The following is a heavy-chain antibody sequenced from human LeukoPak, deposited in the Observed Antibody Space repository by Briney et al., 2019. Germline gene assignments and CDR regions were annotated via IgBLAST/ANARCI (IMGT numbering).Heavy chain of an antibody. D-gene: IGHD3-3*01. CDR1: GGSISSGSYS. J-gene: IGHJ4*02. V-gene: IGHV4-61*02. CDR3: ARYSVGWLVEDDY. CDR2: IYTSGST. Sequence: PSETLSLTCTVSGGSISSGSYSWSWIRQPAGKGLEWIGRIYTSGSTNYNPSLKSRVTISVDTSKNQFSLKLSSVTAADTAVYYCARYSVGWLVEDDYWGQGTLVTVSS.